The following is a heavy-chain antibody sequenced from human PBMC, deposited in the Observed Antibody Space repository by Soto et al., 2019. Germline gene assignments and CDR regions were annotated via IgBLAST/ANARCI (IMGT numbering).Heavy chain of an antibody. J-gene: IGHJ4*02. CDR3: ARAFLGSSANFDY. CDR1: DDSLSTYY. Sequence: QVQLQESRPGLVRPSETLSLTCTVSDDSLSTYYWSWIRQPPGKGLEWIGFLSDSGSTKYNPSLESRLTISADTSKKLLSLRLSSVTAADTSVYYCARAFLGSSANFDYWGQGTLVTVSS. CDR2: LSDSGST. D-gene: IGHD6-6*01. V-gene: IGHV4-59*01.